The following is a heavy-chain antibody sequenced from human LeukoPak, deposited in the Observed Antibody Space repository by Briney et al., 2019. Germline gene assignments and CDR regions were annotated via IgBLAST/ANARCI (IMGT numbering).Heavy chain of an antibody. CDR1: GFTFPSYW. Sequence: PEGSLRLSCAASGFTFPSYWMHWVRHAPGKGLVWVSRVNSDGSSTTYADSVKGRFTISRDNAKNTLYLQMNSLRAEDTAVYYCARGRYYGMDVWGQGTTVTVSS. CDR2: VNSDGSST. J-gene: IGHJ6*02. CDR3: ARGRYYGMDV. V-gene: IGHV3-74*01.